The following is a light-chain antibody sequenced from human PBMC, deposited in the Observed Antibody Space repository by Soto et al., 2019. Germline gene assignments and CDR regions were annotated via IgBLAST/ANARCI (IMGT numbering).Light chain of an antibody. V-gene: IGLV2-8*01. J-gene: IGLJ2*01. CDR2: EVS. CDR3: SSYAGSNNLL. CDR1: SSDVGGYNY. Sequence: QSALTQPPSASGSPGQSVTISCTGTSSDVGGYNYVSWYQQHPGKAPKLMIYEVSKRSSGVPDRFSGSKSGNTASLTVSGLQAEDEADYYCSSYAGSNNLLFGGGTNLTVL.